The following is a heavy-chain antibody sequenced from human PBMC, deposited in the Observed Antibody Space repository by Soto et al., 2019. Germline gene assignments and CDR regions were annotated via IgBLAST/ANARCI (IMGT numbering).Heavy chain of an antibody. Sequence: TSETLSLTCSGSGVSTSDHYWTWIRKPPGQGPEWIGCIYYRGTTNYNASFNSRVTISLDTSKNQFSLKLTSVTTADTAVYYCARGGGSPYHDHEFDYWGQGILVTVS. CDR3: ARGGGSPYHDHEFDY. J-gene: IGHJ4*02. V-gene: IGHV4-59*11. D-gene: IGHD2-2*01. CDR2: IYYRGTT. CDR1: GVSTSDHY.